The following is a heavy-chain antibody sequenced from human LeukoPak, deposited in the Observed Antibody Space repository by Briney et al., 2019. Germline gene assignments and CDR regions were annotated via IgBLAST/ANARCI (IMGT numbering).Heavy chain of an antibody. CDR2: ISYDGSNK. J-gene: IGHJ4*02. D-gene: IGHD1-26*01. V-gene: IGHV3-30*04. CDR1: GFTFSSYA. Sequence: GSLRLSCAASGFTFSSYAMHWVRQAPGKGLEWVAVISYDGSNKYYADSVKGRFTISRDNSKNTLYLQMNSLRAEDTAVYYCARDGGGSYYGDYWGQGTLVTVSS. CDR3: ARDGGGSYYGDY.